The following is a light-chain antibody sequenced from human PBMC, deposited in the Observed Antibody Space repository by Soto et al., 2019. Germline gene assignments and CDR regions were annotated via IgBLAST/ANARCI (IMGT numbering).Light chain of an antibody. Sequence: QSALTQPASVSGSPGQSITIPCTGTNSDVGGYNYVSWYQHHPGKAPKLMIYEVFNRPSGVSSRFSGSKSGSTASLTISGLQAEDEADYYCSSYTTTNTLYVFVTGTKLTVL. CDR3: SSYTTTNTLYV. CDR1: NSDVGGYNY. J-gene: IGLJ1*01. CDR2: EVF. V-gene: IGLV2-14*01.